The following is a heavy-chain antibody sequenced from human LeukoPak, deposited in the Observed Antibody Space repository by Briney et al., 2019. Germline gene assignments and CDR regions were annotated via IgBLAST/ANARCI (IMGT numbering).Heavy chain of an antibody. CDR2: IDPIDSYT. CDR1: GYIFSNYW. D-gene: IGHD4-17*01. J-gene: IGHJ4*02. Sequence: GESLKISCKGSGYIFSNYWISWVRQMPGKGLEWMGRIDPIDSYTNYSPSFQGHVTMSVDKSTSTAYLQWSSLKASDTAMYYCARQTTVTTQSDYWGQGTLVAVSS. V-gene: IGHV5-10-1*01. CDR3: ARQTTVTTQSDY.